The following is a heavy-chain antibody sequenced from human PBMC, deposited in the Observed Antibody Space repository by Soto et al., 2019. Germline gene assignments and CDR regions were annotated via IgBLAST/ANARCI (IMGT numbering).Heavy chain of an antibody. CDR1: GFTFSGYA. V-gene: IGHV3-23*01. Sequence: GGSLRLSCAASGFTFSGYAMSWVRQAPGKGLEWVSGISGSGDSTYYADSVKGRFTISRDNSKNTLYLQMNSLRAEDTAVYYCAKGVPGIAVAGTGYFQHWGQGTLVTVSS. D-gene: IGHD6-19*01. CDR2: ISGSGDST. J-gene: IGHJ1*01. CDR3: AKGVPGIAVAGTGYFQH.